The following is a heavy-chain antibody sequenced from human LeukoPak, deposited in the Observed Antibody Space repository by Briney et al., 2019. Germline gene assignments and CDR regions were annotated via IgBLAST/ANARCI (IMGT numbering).Heavy chain of an antibody. Sequence: GGSLRLSCAASGFTFSSYGMHWVRQAPGKGLEWVSSISSSSNYVFYADSVKGRITISRDNAKNSLYLQINSLRAEDTAVYYCARDPRGAAGTYGMDVWGQGTTVTVSS. J-gene: IGHJ6*02. CDR1: GFTFSSYG. V-gene: IGHV3-21*01. CDR3: ARDPRGAAGTYGMDV. CDR2: ISSSSNYV. D-gene: IGHD6-13*01.